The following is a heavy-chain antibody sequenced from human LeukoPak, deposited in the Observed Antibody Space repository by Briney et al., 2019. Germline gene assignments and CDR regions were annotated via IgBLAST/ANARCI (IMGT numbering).Heavy chain of an antibody. CDR1: GFTFSTYG. D-gene: IGHD3-22*01. CDR2: ISGSGNNI. CDR3: AKLDSNGHYYVGGTYDL. V-gene: IGHV3-23*01. Sequence: GGSLRLSCAASGFTFSTYGMTWVRQAPGKGLEWVSGISGSGNNILYADSGQGRFTISRDNSKNTLYLQMNSLRAEDTAVYYCAKLDSNGHYYVGGTYDLWGQGTLVTVSS. J-gene: IGHJ5*02.